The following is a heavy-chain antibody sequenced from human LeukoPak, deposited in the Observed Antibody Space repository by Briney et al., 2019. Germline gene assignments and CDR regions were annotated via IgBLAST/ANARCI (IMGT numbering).Heavy chain of an antibody. V-gene: IGHV3-21*01. CDR2: ISGSSYI. Sequence: GGSLRLSCAASGFTFSSYSLNWVRQAPGKGLEWISSISGSSYIYYADSVKGRFTISRHKAKNSLYLQMNSLRAEDTAVYYCARVPAGVIGMKDAFDIWGQGTMVTVSS. D-gene: IGHD3-16*02. CDR3: ARVPAGVIGMKDAFDI. J-gene: IGHJ3*02. CDR1: GFTFSSYS.